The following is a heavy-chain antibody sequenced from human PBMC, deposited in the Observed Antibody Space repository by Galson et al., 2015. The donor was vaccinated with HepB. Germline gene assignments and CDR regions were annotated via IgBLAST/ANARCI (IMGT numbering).Heavy chain of an antibody. CDR3: AAEGGIAAAVIDY. CDR1: GFTFTSSA. CDR2: IVAGSGNT. J-gene: IGHJ4*02. Sequence: SVKVTCKASGFTFTSSAVQWVRQARGQRLEWIGWIVAGSGNTNYAQKFQERVTITRDMSTSTAYMELSSLRSEDTAVYYCAAEGGIAAAVIDYWGQGTLVTVSS. D-gene: IGHD6-13*01. V-gene: IGHV1-58*01.